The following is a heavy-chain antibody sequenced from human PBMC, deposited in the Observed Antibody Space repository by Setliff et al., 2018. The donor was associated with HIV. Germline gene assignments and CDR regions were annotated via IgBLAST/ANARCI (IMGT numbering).Heavy chain of an antibody. CDR1: GFTFSNYS. CDR2: LSGSGVGT. Sequence: GGSLRLSCAASGFTFSNYSMNWVRQTPGKGLEWVSGLSGSGVGTYYAGSVKGRFTISRDNSKNTLYLQMNSLRAEDTAVYYCAKAGDYYDRTTFDSWGQGTLVTVSS. V-gene: IGHV3-23*01. D-gene: IGHD3-22*01. J-gene: IGHJ4*02. CDR3: AKAGDYYDRTTFDS.